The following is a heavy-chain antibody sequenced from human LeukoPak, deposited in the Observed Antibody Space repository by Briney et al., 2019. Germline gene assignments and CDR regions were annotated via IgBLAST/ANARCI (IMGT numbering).Heavy chain of an antibody. D-gene: IGHD6-19*01. CDR3: TTGQGGWYPYYFDY. CDR1: GFTFNNAW. CDR2: IKSKTDGGTT. Sequence: PGGSLRLSCAASGFTFNNAWMSWVRQAPGKGLEWVGRIKSKTDGGTTDYAAPVKGRFTISRDDSKNTLYLQMNSLKTEDPAVYYCTTGQGGWYPYYFDYWGQGTLVTVSS. J-gene: IGHJ4*02. V-gene: IGHV3-15*01.